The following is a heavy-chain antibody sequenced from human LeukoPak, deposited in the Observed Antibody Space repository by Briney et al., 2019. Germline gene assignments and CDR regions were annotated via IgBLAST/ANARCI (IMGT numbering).Heavy chain of an antibody. CDR3: ARLSDDSSGYYSGGYFDY. CDR1: GGSISRYY. CDR2: IYGSGST. V-gene: IGHV4-4*07. D-gene: IGHD3-22*01. J-gene: IGHJ4*02. Sequence: PSETLSLTCTVSGGSISRYYWSWIRQPAGKGLQWIGRIYGSGSTTYNPSLKSRLTMSVDTSKNQFSLKLSSVTAADTAVNYCARLSDDSSGYYSGGYFDYWGQGTLVTVSS.